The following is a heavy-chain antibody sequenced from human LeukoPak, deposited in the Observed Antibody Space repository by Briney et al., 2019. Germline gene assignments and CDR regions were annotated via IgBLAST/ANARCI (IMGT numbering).Heavy chain of an antibody. D-gene: IGHD6-13*01. CDR2: INPNSGGT. Sequence: ASVKVSCKASGYTFTGYYMHWLRQAPGQGLEWMGWINPNSGGTKYAQKFQGRVTMTRDTSISTAYMELSRLRSDDTAVYYCARDRGSSWYVDYWGLGTLVTVSS. CDR1: GYTFTGYY. CDR3: ARDRGSSWYVDY. V-gene: IGHV1-2*02. J-gene: IGHJ4*02.